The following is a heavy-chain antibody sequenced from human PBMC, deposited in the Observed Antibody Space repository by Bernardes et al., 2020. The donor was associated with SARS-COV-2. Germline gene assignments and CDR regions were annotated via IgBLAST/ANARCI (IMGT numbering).Heavy chain of an antibody. Sequence: SETLSLTCTVSGYSITSGYYWGCIRQPPGKGLEWIGSIYHSGSTSYNPSLKSRVTISVDTSKNQFSLGLSSVTATDTAVYYCARIAAYWGQGTLVTVSS. D-gene: IGHD6-25*01. CDR2: IYHSGST. J-gene: IGHJ4*02. CDR1: GYSITSGYY. V-gene: IGHV4-38-2*02. CDR3: ARIAAY.